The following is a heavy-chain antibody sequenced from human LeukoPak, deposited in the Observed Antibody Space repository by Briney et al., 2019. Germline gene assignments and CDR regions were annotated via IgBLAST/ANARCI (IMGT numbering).Heavy chain of an antibody. CDR2: TKNKRERYVT. Sequence: GGSLTLSCAASGFTFSSYTMNWVRQAPGKGLEWVGRTKNKRERYVTEYAASVKGRFTMSRDESMTSLYLQMNSLKTEDTAVYYCVAYLIGYAYWGPGTLVTVSS. J-gene: IGHJ4*02. D-gene: IGHD3-16*01. CDR1: GFTFSSYT. V-gene: IGHV3-72*01. CDR3: VAYLIGYAY.